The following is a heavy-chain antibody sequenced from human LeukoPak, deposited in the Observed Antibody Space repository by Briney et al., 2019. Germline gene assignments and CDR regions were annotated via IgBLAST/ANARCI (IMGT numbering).Heavy chain of an antibody. Sequence: SQTLSLTCTVSGGSISSGGYYWSWIRQHPGKGLEWTGYIYYSGSTYYNPSLKSRVTISVDTSKNQFSLKLSSVTAADTAVYYCAREPKPDIVVVPAAVTPGAFDIWGQGTMVTVSS. D-gene: IGHD2-2*01. CDR3: AREPKPDIVVVPAAVTPGAFDI. J-gene: IGHJ3*02. CDR1: GGSISSGGYY. CDR2: IYYSGST. V-gene: IGHV4-31*03.